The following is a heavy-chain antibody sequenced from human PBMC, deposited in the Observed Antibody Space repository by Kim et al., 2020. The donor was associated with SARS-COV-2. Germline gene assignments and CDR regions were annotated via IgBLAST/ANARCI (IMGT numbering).Heavy chain of an antibody. D-gene: IGHD3-10*01. CDR2: ISAYNGNT. J-gene: IGHJ4*02. Sequence: ASVKVSCKASGYTFTSYGISWVRQAPGQGLEWMGWISAYNGNTNYAQKLQGRVTMTTDTSTSTAYMELRSLRSDDTAVYYCARTRLVSSYGSEDYFDYWGQGTLVTVSS. V-gene: IGHV1-18*01. CDR3: ARTRLVSSYGSEDYFDY. CDR1: GYTFTSYG.